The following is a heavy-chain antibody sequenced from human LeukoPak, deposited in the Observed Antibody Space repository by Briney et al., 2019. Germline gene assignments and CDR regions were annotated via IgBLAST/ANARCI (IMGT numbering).Heavy chain of an antibody. Sequence: GGSLRLSCAASGFTFSSNYMSWVRQAPGKGLEWVSVIYSGGSTYYADSVKGRFTISRDNSKNTLYLQMNSLRAEDTAVYYCARLSPVYSEIDYWGQGTLVTVSS. CDR2: IYSGGST. CDR3: ARLSPVYSEIDY. CDR1: GFTFSSNY. J-gene: IGHJ4*02. D-gene: IGHD2-15*01. V-gene: IGHV3-53*01.